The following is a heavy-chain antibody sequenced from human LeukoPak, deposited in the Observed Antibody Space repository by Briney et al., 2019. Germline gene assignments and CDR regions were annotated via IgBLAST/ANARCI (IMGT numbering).Heavy chain of an antibody. CDR1: GFTFSSYS. V-gene: IGHV3-21*01. D-gene: IGHD6-13*01. Sequence: PGGSLRLPGAASGFTFSSYSMIWVRQAPGKGLEWVSSITASSDYIYYADSVQGRFTISRDNAKNSLYLQMNSLRVEDTGVYYCARDGFVGAADYWGQGTLVTVSS. CDR3: ARDGFVGAADY. J-gene: IGHJ4*02. CDR2: ITASSDYI.